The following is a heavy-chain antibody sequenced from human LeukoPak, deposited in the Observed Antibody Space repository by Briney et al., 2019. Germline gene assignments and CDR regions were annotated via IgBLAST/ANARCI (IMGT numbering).Heavy chain of an antibody. V-gene: IGHV3-53*01. D-gene: IGHD2-2*01. CDR3: AKGSSSSRPYYFDY. CDR2: IYTGGGT. J-gene: IGHJ4*02. Sequence: PGGSLRLSCAASGFTFNSYSMNWVRQAPGTGLEWVSVIYTGGGTSYADSVKGRFTISRDKSKNTVYLQMNGLRADDTAVYYCAKGSSSSRPYYFDYWGQGTLVTVSS. CDR1: GFTFNSYS.